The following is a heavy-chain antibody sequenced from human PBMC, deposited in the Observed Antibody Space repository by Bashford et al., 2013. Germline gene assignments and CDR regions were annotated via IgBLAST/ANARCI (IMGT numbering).Heavy chain of an antibody. Sequence: VRQAPGKGLEWVAVIWYDGSNKDYADSVKGRFTISRDNAKNSLYLQMNSLRAEDTAVYYCAAWFGDLGAGFDYWGQGTLVTVSS. D-gene: IGHD3-10*01. CDR3: AAWFGDLGAGFDY. J-gene: IGHJ4*02. CDR2: IWYDGSNK. V-gene: IGHV3-33*03.